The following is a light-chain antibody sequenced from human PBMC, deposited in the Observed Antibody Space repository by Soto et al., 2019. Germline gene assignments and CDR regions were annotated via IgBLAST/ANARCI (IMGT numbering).Light chain of an antibody. CDR3: QQCGPSLRYT. J-gene: IGKJ2*01. CDR2: GTS. Sequence: EIVMTQSPATLSLSPGETATLSCRASQAVTGNYLAWYQQKPGQAPRLLIYGTSNRATGIPDRFSGSGSGTDFTLTISRLEPEDFAVYYCQQCGPSLRYTFGQGTKLEIK. CDR1: QAVTGNY. V-gene: IGKV3-20*01.